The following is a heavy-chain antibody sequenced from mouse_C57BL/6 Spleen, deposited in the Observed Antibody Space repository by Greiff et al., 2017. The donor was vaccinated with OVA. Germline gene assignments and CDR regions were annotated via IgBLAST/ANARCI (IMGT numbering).Heavy chain of an antibody. CDR3: ARGGYYGSGAMDY. CDR2: ISYDGSN. J-gene: IGHJ4*01. Sequence: EVQRVESGPGLVKPSQSLSLTCSVTGYSITSGYYWNWIRQFPGNKLEWMGYISYDGSNNYNPSLKNRISITRDTSKNQFFLKLNSVTTEDTATYYCARGGYYGSGAMDYWGQGTSVTVSS. CDR1: GYSITSGYY. D-gene: IGHD1-1*01. V-gene: IGHV3-6*01.